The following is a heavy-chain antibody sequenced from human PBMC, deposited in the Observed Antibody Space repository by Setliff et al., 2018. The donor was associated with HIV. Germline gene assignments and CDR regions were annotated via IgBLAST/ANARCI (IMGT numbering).Heavy chain of an antibody. V-gene: IGHV4-4*02. CDR3: ASPYCSSPSCYVDYYYYGLDL. CDR1: GGSISSSNW. J-gene: IGHJ6*02. D-gene: IGHD2-2*01. CDR2: IYHSGST. Sequence: SETLSLTCTVSGGSISSSNWWSWVRQPPGKGLEWIGEIYHSGSTNYNPSLKSRVTISVDTSNNHFSLKLRSVTAADTAVYYCASPYCSSPSCYVDYYYYGLDLWGQGTTVTVSS.